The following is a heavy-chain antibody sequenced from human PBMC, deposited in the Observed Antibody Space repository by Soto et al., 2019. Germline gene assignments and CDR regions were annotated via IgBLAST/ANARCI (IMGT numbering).Heavy chain of an antibody. CDR1: GFTFSSYG. V-gene: IGHV3-30*18. CDR3: AKGGYSGSLNWFDP. Sequence: GGSLRLSCAASGFTFSSYGMHWVRQAPGKGLEWVAVISYDGSNKYYADSVKGRFTISRDNSKNTLYLQMNSLRAEDTAVYYCAKGGYSGSLNWFDPWGQGTLVTVSS. D-gene: IGHD1-26*01. J-gene: IGHJ5*02. CDR2: ISYDGSNK.